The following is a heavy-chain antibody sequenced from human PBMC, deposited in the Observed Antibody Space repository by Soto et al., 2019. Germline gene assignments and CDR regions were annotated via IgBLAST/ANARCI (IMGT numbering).Heavy chain of an antibody. J-gene: IGHJ4*02. CDR1: GGSIISGDYY. V-gene: IGHV4-30-4*01. Sequence: SETLSLTCTVSGGSIISGDYYWNWIRQPPGKGLEWIGYIYYSGSTYYNPSLKSRVTISIDTSKNQFSLKLSSVTAADTAVYYCARIPYYYDSSGFDYWGQGTLVTVSS. CDR2: IYYSGST. D-gene: IGHD3-22*01. CDR3: ARIPYYYDSSGFDY.